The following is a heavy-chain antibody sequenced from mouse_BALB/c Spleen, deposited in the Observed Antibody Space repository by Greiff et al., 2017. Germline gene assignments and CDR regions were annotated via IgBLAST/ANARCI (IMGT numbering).Heavy chain of an antibody. CDR1: GYTFTDYE. V-gene: IGHV1-15*01. D-gene: IGHD1-1*02. CDR2: IDPETGGT. CDR3: TRGYGDY. J-gene: IGHJ2*01. Sequence: VQLQQSGAELVRPGASVTLSCKASGYTFTDYEMHWVKQTPVHGLEWIGAIDPETGGTAYNQKFKGKATVTADKSSSTAYMELRSLTSEDSAVYCCTRGYGDYWGQGTTLTVSS.